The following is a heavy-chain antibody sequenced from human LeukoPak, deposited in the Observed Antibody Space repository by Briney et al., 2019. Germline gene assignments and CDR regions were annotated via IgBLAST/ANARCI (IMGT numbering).Heavy chain of an antibody. D-gene: IGHD3-10*01. CDR2: IYHSGST. CDR3: ARVGVKVLLWFGDLLRRYYFDY. CDR1: GYSISSGYY. Sequence: SETLSLTCTVSGYSISSGYYWGWIRQPPGKGLEWIGSIYHSGSTNYNPSLKSRVTISVDTSKNQFSLKLSSVTAADTAVYYCARVGVKVLLWFGDLLRRYYFDYWGQGTLVTVSS. J-gene: IGHJ4*02. V-gene: IGHV4-38-2*02.